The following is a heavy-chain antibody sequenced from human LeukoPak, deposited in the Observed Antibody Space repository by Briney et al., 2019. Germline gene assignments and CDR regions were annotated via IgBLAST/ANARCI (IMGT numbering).Heavy chain of an antibody. V-gene: IGHV1-18*01. Sequence: ASVKVSCKASGYTFTSYGISWVRQAPGQGLEWMGWISAYNGNTNYAQKLQGRVTMTTDTSTSTAYMELRSLRSDVTAVYYCARLSRVAAAGTGFDYWCQGTLVTVSS. CDR1: GYTFTSYG. D-gene: IGHD6-13*01. CDR2: ISAYNGNT. CDR3: ARLSRVAAAGTGFDY. J-gene: IGHJ4*02.